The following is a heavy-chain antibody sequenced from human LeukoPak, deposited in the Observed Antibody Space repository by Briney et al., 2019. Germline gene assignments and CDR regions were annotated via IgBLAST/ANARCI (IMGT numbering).Heavy chain of an antibody. D-gene: IGHD6-13*01. CDR3: AKELAAAQGYYYGMDV. Sequence: GGSLRLSCAASGFTFDDYAMHWVRQAPGKGLEWVSGISWNSGSIGYADSVKGRFTISRDNAKNSLYLQMNSLRAEDTALYYCAKELAAAQGYYYGMDVWGQGTTVTVSS. V-gene: IGHV3-9*01. J-gene: IGHJ6*02. CDR2: ISWNSGSI. CDR1: GFTFDDYA.